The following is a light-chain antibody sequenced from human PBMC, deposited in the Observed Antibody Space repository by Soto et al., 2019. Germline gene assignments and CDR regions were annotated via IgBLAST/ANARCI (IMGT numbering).Light chain of an antibody. CDR1: QSVSSNL. Sequence: EIVLMQSPGTLSLSPGERATLSCRASQSVSSNLLAWYQQKPGQAPRLLIYGATNRATGIPDRFSGSGSGTDFTLTISRLEPEYFAVYYCQQYGSSPRTFGQGTKVEIK. J-gene: IGKJ1*01. CDR2: GAT. V-gene: IGKV3-20*01. CDR3: QQYGSSPRT.